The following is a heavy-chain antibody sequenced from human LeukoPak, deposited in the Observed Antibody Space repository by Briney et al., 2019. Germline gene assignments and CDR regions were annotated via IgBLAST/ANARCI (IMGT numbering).Heavy chain of an antibody. D-gene: IGHD3-10*01. CDR2: IYSDGSA. V-gene: IGHV3-53*01. J-gene: IGHJ4*02. Sequence: GGSLRLSCAASGFTVSSNYMSWVRQAPGKGLEWVSLIYSDGSAYYADSVKGRSTISRDNSKNTLYLQMNSLRAEDTAVYYCARNWFSTYFDYWGQGTLVTVSS. CDR1: GFTVSSNY. CDR3: ARNWFSTYFDY.